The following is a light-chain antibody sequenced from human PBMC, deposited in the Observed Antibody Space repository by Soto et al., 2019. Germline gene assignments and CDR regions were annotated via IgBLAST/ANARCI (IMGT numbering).Light chain of an antibody. J-gene: IGLJ1*01. V-gene: IGLV2-11*01. Sequence: LTQPRSVSGSPGQSVTISCTGTSSDVGGYNYVSWYQQHPGKAPKLMIYDVSKRPSGVPDRFSGSKSGNTASLTISGLQAEDEADYYCCSYAGSYTWVFGTGTKVTVL. CDR3: CSYAGSYTWV. CDR2: DVS. CDR1: SSDVGGYNY.